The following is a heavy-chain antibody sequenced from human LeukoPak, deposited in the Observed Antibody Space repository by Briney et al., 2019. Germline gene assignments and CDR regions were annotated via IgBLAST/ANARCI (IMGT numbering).Heavy chain of an antibody. CDR2: IEEDGSEK. CDR1: GFNFSSYW. Sequence: GGSLRLSCAASGFNFSSYWMSWVRQAPGKGLEWVANIEEDGSEKYYVDSAKGRFTISRDNAKNSLYMQMNSLRAEDTAVYYCAREGGDIADTGFDYWGQGTLVTVSS. J-gene: IGHJ4*02. CDR3: AREGGDIADTGFDY. D-gene: IGHD2-15*01. V-gene: IGHV3-7*01.